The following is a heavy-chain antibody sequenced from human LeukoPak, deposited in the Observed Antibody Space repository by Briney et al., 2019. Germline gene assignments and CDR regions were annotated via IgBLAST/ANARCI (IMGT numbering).Heavy chain of an antibody. CDR1: GGTFSSYA. CDR2: SIPILGIA. CDR3: ASALYYYDSSGYSLGY. V-gene: IGHV1-69*04. Sequence: SVKVSCKASGGTFSSYAISWVRQAPGQGLEWMGRSIPILGIANYAQKFQGRVTITADKSTSIAYMELSSLRSEDTAVYYCASALYYYDSSGYSLGYWGQGTLVTVSS. J-gene: IGHJ4*02. D-gene: IGHD3-22*01.